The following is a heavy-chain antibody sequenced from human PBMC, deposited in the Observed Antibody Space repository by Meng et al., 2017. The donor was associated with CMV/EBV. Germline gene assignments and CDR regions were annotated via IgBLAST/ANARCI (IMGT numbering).Heavy chain of an antibody. CDR1: GFDFSNHT. CDR2: ISGSSTYT. J-gene: IGHJ6*02. V-gene: IGHV3-21*01. Sequence: RGSLRLSCAASGFDFSNHTMNWVRQAPGKGLEWVSSISGSSTYTHYADSVKGRFTISRDNARNSLSLEMTSLRAEDTAVYYCARDIAAAGTYYYFFAMDVWGQGTTVTVSS. CDR3: ARDIAAAGTYYYFFAMDV. D-gene: IGHD6-13*01.